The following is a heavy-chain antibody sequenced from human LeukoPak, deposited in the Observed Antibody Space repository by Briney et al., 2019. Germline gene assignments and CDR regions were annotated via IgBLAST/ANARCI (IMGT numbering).Heavy chain of an antibody. CDR2: ISSSGSTI. Sequence: PGGSLRLSCAASGFTFSSYEMNWVRQAPGKGLEWVSYISSSGSTIYYADSVKGRFTISRDNAKNSLYLQMNRLKAEDTAVYYCARERQLERLAFGKEGSAFDYWGRGTLVTVSS. V-gene: IGHV3-48*03. J-gene: IGHJ4*02. CDR3: ARERQLERLAFGKEGSAFDY. CDR1: GFTFSSYE. D-gene: IGHD1-1*01.